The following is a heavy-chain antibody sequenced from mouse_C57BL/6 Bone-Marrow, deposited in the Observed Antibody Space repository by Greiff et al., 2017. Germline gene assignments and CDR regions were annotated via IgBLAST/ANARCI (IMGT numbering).Heavy chain of an antibody. CDR2: ISGGGGNT. V-gene: IGHV5-9*01. J-gene: IGHJ4*01. D-gene: IGHD2-1*01. CDR3: ARHEGVRVYYGNPYAMDY. Sequence: EVQGVESGGGLVKPGGSLKLSCAASGFTFSSYTMSWVRQTPEKRLEWVATISGGGGNTYYPDSVKGRFTISRDNAKNTLYLQMSSLRSEDTALYYCARHEGVRVYYGNPYAMDYWGQGTSVTVSS. CDR1: GFTFSSYT.